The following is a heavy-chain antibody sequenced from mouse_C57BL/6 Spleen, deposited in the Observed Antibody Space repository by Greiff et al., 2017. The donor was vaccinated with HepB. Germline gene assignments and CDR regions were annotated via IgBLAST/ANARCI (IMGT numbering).Heavy chain of an antibody. Sequence: EVKLMESGGGLVQPGGSMKLSCVASGFTFSNYWMNWVRQSPEKGLEWVAQIRLKSDNYATHYAGSVKGRFTISRDDSKSSVYLQMSNLRAEDTGIYYCTAPPYYYGSSSFAYWGQGTLVTVSA. CDR3: TAPPYYYGSSSFAY. V-gene: IGHV6-3*01. CDR1: GFTFSNYW. J-gene: IGHJ3*01. CDR2: IRLKSDNYAT. D-gene: IGHD1-1*01.